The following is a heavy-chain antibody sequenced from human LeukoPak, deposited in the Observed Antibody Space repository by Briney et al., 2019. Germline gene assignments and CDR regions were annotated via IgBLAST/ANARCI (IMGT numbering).Heavy chain of an antibody. CDR1: DGSISSSSYY. CDR3: ARDQGRWLVRTFDY. Sequence: SETLSLTCTVSDGSISSSSYYWGWIRQPPGKGLEWIGNIYYSGSTYYDPSLKSRVTISVDTSKNQFSLRLSSVTAADTAVYYCARDQGRWLVRTFDYWGQGTLVTVSS. J-gene: IGHJ4*02. V-gene: IGHV4-39*07. CDR2: IYYSGST. D-gene: IGHD6-19*01.